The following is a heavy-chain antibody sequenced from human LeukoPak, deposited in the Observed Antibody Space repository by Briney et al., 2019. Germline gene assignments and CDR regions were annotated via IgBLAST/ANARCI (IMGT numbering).Heavy chain of an antibody. J-gene: IGHJ5*02. CDR2: INAGYGNT. D-gene: IGHD5-18*01. CDR1: GYTFTSYA. V-gene: IGHV1-3*03. CDR3: ARAVDVYTAMAKYNGSDP. Sequence: ASVKVSCKASGYTFTSYAMHWVRQAPGQRLEWMGWINAGYGNTKYSQEFQGRVTITRDTSASTAYMELSSLRSEDMAVYYCARAVDVYTAMAKYNGSDPWGQGTLVTVSS.